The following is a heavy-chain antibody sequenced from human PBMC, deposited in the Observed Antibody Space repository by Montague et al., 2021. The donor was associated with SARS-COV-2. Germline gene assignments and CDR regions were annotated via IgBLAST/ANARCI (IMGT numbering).Heavy chain of an antibody. V-gene: IGHV3-9*01. D-gene: IGHD3-9*01. J-gene: IGHJ5*02. CDR3: TKDFDWTVSNTNNWFDP. Sequence: SGTSRYAHSVQGPFTMSRDNAKNSLFLQMNSLRVEDTALYYCTKDFDWTVSNTNNWFDPWGQGTMVTVYS. CDR2: SGTS.